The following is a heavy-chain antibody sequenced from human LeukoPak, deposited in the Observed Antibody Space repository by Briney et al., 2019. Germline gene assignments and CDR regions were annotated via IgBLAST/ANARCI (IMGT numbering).Heavy chain of an antibody. CDR1: GYSFTTYW. Sequence: GESLKISCKGSGYSFTTYWIGWVRQLPGKGLEWMGIIYPGDSDTRYSPSFQGQVTISADKFISTAYLQWSSLTASDTAMYYCGRHLHGDLYFDYWGQGTLVTVSS. CDR3: GRHLHGDLYFDY. D-gene: IGHD4-17*01. CDR2: IYPGDSDT. J-gene: IGHJ4*02. V-gene: IGHV5-51*01.